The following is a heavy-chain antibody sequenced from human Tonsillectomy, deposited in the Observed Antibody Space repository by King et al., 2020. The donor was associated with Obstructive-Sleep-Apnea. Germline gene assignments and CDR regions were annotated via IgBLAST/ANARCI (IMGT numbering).Heavy chain of an antibody. CDR2: MNPNSGNT. J-gene: IGHJ4*02. CDR1: GYSFTTYD. CDR3: ARGTRNFDY. V-gene: IGHV1-8*01. Sequence: QLVQSGAEVKKPGASVKVSCKASGYSFTTYDINWVRQATGQGLEWMGWMNPNSGNTGYAQKFQGRVTMTRNTSISTAFMELRSLTSEDTAVYYCARGTRNFDYWGQGTLVTVSS.